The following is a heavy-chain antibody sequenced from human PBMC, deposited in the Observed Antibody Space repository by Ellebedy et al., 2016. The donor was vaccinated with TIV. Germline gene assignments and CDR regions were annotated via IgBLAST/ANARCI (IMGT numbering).Heavy chain of an antibody. Sequence: ASVKVSXXVSGYTFTRDGMSWVRQAPGQGLEWMGWIAVYNGHTKYAQKFQDRVVMTTETATSTVYMELRSLRSDDTAVYYCARSRLGGGHWYFDFWGRGTLVTVSS. CDR2: IAVYNGHT. CDR3: ARSRLGGGHWYFDF. V-gene: IGHV1-18*01. J-gene: IGHJ2*01. D-gene: IGHD3-10*01. CDR1: GYTFTRDG.